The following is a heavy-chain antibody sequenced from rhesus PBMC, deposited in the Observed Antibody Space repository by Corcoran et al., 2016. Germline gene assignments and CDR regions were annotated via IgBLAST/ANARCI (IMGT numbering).Heavy chain of an antibody. CDR1: GGSISGGYD. Sequence: QVQLQESGPGVVKPSETLSLTCAVSGGSISGGYDWSWIRQPPGKGLVWIGYIYGSSGSTNYNPSLKNRVTISKDASKNEFSLKLSSVTAADTAVYYCARIYTVTWLPIDYWGQGVLVTVSS. V-gene: IGHV4-76*01. D-gene: IGHD4-23*01. J-gene: IGHJ4*01. CDR2: IYGSSGST. CDR3: ARIYTVTWLPIDY.